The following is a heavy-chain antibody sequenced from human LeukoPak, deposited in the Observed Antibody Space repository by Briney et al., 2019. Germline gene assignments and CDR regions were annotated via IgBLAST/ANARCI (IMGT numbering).Heavy chain of an antibody. Sequence: WGSLRLSCAASGFTFSNYWLYWVRKGPGKGLEWVSSISSSSSYIYYAAPVKGRFTISRDNTKNSLYLQMNSLRVEDTAFYYCIKGGRHNSSWNDYWGQGTLVTVSS. CDR1: GFTFSNYW. D-gene: IGHD6-13*01. V-gene: IGHV3-21*04. CDR2: ISSSSSYI. J-gene: IGHJ4*02. CDR3: IKGGRHNSSWNDY.